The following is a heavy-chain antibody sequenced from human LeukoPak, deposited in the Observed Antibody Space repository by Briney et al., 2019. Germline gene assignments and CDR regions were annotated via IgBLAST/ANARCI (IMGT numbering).Heavy chain of an antibody. CDR1: GFTVSSNY. CDR3: ARDPSYDSSGYQH. D-gene: IGHD3-22*01. J-gene: IGHJ1*01. V-gene: IGHV3-53*01. CDR2: IYSGGST. Sequence: GGSLRLSCAASGFTVSSNYMSWVRQAPGKGLEWVSVIYSGGSTYYADSVKGRFTISRDNSKNTLYLQMNSLRAEDTAVYYCARDPSYDSSGYQHWGQGTLVTVSS.